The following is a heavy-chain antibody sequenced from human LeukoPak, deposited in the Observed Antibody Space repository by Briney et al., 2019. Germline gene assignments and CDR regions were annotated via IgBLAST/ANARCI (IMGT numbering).Heavy chain of an antibody. CDR1: GFTFSSYA. CDR2: IKQDGSEK. J-gene: IGHJ4*02. CDR3: AREGECSDTSCYWDPFDY. Sequence: GGSLRLSCAASGFTFSSYAMSWVRQAPGKGLEWVANIKQDGSEKYFVDSVKGRFTISRDNAKNSLYLQMNSLRAEDTAVYYCAREGECSDTSCYWDPFDYWGQGTLVTVSS. D-gene: IGHD2-2*01. V-gene: IGHV3-7*01.